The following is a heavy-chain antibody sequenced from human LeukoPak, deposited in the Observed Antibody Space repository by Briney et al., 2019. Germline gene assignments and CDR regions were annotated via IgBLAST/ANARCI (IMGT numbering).Heavy chain of an antibody. CDR1: GGSISSGDYY. CDR2: IYTSGST. V-gene: IGHV4-61*02. CDR3: ARLYYDFWSGYYFDP. Sequence: SQTLSLTCTVSGGSISSGDYYWSWIRQPAGKGLEWIGRIYTSGSTNYNPSLKSRVTISVDTSKNQFSLKLSSVTAADTAVYYCARLYYDFWSGYYFDPWGQGTLVTVSS. D-gene: IGHD3-3*01. J-gene: IGHJ5*02.